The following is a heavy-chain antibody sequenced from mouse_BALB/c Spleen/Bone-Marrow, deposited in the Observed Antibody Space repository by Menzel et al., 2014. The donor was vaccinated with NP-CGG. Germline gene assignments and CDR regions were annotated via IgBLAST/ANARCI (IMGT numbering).Heavy chain of an antibody. CDR2: ISSGGSNT. D-gene: IGHD2-2*01. V-gene: IGHV5-12-1*01. J-gene: IGHJ4*01. CDR3: ARQRGYAYAMDY. Sequence: EVQRVESGGGLVKPGGSLKFSCAASGFAFSGYDMSWVRQTPEKRLEWVAYISSGGSNTYYPDTVKGRFTISRDNAKNTLYLQMNSLKSEDTAMYYCARQRGYAYAMDYWGQGISVTVSP. CDR1: GFAFSGYD.